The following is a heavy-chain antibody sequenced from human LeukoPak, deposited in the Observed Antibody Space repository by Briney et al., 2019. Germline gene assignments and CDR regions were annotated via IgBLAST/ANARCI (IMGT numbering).Heavy chain of an antibody. V-gene: IGHV4-30-2*01. J-gene: IGHJ2*01. Sequence: SQTLSLTCAVSGGSISSGGYSWRWIRQPPGKGLEWIVYIYHSGSTYYNPSLKSRVTISVDRSKNQFSLKLSSVTAADTAVYYCARGADYGGNSIYWYFDLWGRGTLVTVSS. D-gene: IGHD4-23*01. CDR3: ARGADYGGNSIYWYFDL. CDR1: GGSISSGGYS. CDR2: IYHSGST.